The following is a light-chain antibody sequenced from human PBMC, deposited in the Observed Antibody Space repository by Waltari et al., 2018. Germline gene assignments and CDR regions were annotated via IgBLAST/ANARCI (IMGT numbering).Light chain of an antibody. Sequence: DFVLTKSPLSLTVRLGRPACISRRYSRSLVYSYGNSYDNWFQQRPGQSPRRLIYKGSNRDSGVPDRFSGSGSGTDFTLKISRVEAEDVGVYYCMQATHWPPWTFGQGTKVELK. CDR2: KGS. CDR1: RSLVYSYGNSY. V-gene: IGKV2-30*01. J-gene: IGKJ1*01. CDR3: MQATHWPPWT.